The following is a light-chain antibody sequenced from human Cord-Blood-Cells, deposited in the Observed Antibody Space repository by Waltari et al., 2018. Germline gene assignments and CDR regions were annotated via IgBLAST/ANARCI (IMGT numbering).Light chain of an antibody. V-gene: IGLV5-45*01. Sequence: QAVLTQPASLSASPGASASLTCTLRSGINVGTYRIHWYQQKPGSPPQYLLRYKSDSDKQQGSGVPSRFSGSKDASANAGILLISGLQSEYEADYYCMIWHSSAWVFGGGTKLTVL. J-gene: IGLJ3*02. CDR1: SGINVGTYR. CDR3: MIWHSSAWV. CDR2: YKSDSDK.